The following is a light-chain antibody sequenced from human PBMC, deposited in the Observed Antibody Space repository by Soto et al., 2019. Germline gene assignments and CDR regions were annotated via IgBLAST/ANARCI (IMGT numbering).Light chain of an antibody. CDR2: DVS. Sequence: QSVLTQPAPVSGSPGQSITISCTGTSSDVGGYTYVSWSQPHPGKAPKLLVYDVSNRPSGVSNRFSGSKSGNTASLTISGLQAEDEADYYCSSYTSSSTLGGVFGTGTRVTVL. CDR3: SSYTSSSTLGGV. J-gene: IGLJ1*01. CDR1: SSDVGGYTY. V-gene: IGLV2-14*01.